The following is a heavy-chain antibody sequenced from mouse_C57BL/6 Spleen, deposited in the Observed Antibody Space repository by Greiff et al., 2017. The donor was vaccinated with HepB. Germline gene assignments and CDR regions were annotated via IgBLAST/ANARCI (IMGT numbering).Heavy chain of an antibody. D-gene: IGHD2-4*01. J-gene: IGHJ2*01. CDR1: GFTFSSYA. Sequence: EVQLVESGGGLVKPGGSLKLSCAASGFTFSSYAMSWVRQTPEKRLEWVATISDGGSYTYYPDNVKGRFTISRDNAKNNLYLQMSHLKSEDTAMYDCARDRGYDYDGRFDYWGQGTTLTVSS. CDR3: ARDRGYDYDGRFDY. V-gene: IGHV5-4*01. CDR2: ISDGGSYT.